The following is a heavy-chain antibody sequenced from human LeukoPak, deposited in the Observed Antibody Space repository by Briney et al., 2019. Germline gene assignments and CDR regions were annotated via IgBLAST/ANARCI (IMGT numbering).Heavy chain of an antibody. V-gene: IGHV1-69*13. Sequence: GASVKVSCKASGGTSSRYAISWVRQAPGQGLEWMGGIIPVLGTTNYAQTFQNKVTITADESTSTTYMELSSLTSEDTAVYYCATSGGDYYYYSLDVWGKGTPVTISS. CDR1: GGTSSRYA. CDR3: ATSGGDYYYYSLDV. D-gene: IGHD3-10*01. J-gene: IGHJ6*03. CDR2: IIPVLGTT.